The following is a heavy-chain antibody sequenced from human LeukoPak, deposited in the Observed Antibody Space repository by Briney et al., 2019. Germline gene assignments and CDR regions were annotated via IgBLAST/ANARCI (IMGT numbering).Heavy chain of an antibody. V-gene: IGHV4-39*01. Sequence: SSETLSLTCTVSGSSISSSSYFWGWIRQPPGKGLEWIGSIYYSGTTYYNPSLNSRVTISVDTSKNQFSLKLSSVTAADTAIFYCASIILPSATFDYWGQGTLVTVSS. CDR2: IYYSGTT. CDR3: ASIILPSATFDY. CDR1: GSSISSSSYF. J-gene: IGHJ4*02. D-gene: IGHD2-2*01.